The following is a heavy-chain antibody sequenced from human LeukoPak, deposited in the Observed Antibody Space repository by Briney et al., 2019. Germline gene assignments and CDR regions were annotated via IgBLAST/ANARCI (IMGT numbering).Heavy chain of an antibody. V-gene: IGHV4-4*09. CDR2: IYTSGST. Sequence: SETLSLTCTVSGGSISSFYWSWIRQPPGKGLEWIGYIYTSGSTNYNPPLKSRVTISVDTSKNQFSLKLSSVTAADTAVYYCARDRYPFDYWGQGTPVTVSS. CDR3: ARDRYPFDY. J-gene: IGHJ4*02. CDR1: GGSISSFY. D-gene: IGHD1-26*01.